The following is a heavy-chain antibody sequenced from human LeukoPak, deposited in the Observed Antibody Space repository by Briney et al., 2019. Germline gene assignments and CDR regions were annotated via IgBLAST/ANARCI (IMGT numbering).Heavy chain of an antibody. V-gene: IGHV3-21*01. Sequence: GGSLRLSCAASGFTFSSYSMNWVRQAPGKGLEWVSSISSSSSYIYYADSVKGRFTISRDNSKNTLYLQMNSLRAEDTAVYYCAKNREQLRFLEWPLRHYYYYMDVWGKGTTVTVSS. J-gene: IGHJ6*03. CDR3: AKNREQLRFLEWPLRHYYYYMDV. D-gene: IGHD3-3*01. CDR2: ISSSSSYI. CDR1: GFTFSSYS.